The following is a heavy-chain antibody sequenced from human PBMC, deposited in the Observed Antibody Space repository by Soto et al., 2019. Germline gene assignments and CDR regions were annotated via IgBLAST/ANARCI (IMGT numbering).Heavy chain of an antibody. CDR3: ARVGEEGIDWNEGLFDS. V-gene: IGHV1-18*01. CDR1: GYTFTSYG. D-gene: IGHD1-1*01. CDR2: ISAYNGNT. J-gene: IGHJ4*02. Sequence: QVQLVQSGAEVKKPGASVKVSCKASGYTFTSYGISWVRQAPGQGLERMGWISAYNGNTNYAQKLQGRDTMTKDTSTRTAYMKLRSLRSDDTAVYYCARVGEEGIDWNEGLFDSWGQGTLVTVSS.